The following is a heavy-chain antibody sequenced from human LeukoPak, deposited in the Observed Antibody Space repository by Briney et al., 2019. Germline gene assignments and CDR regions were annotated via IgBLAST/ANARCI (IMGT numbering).Heavy chain of an antibody. D-gene: IGHD1-26*01. CDR3: AGDSGNSQGGFDY. CDR2: IRYDGSNK. J-gene: IGHJ4*02. V-gene: IGHV3-33*01. CDR1: GFTFSSYV. Sequence: PGGSLRLSCAASGFTFSSYVMHWVRQAPGRGLEWVAVIRYDGSNKYYADSVRGRFTISRDNYKNTLFLQMNSLRAEDTAVYYCAGDSGNSQGGFDYWGQGSLVTVSS.